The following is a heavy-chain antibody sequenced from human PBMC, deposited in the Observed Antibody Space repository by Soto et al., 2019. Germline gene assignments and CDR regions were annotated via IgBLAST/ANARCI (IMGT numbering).Heavy chain of an antibody. CDR1: GFTFSSYA. CDR3: AKDRDAAAAGTTKFYGMDV. V-gene: IGHV3-23*01. D-gene: IGHD6-13*01. J-gene: IGHJ6*02. CDR2: ISGSGDST. Sequence: EVQLLESGGGLVQPGGSLRLSCAASGFTFSSYAMSWVRQAPGKGLEWVSVISGSGDSTYYADSVRGRFTTSRHNSKNSLYLQMNSLSAEDTAVYYCAKDRDAAAAGTTKFYGMDVWGQGTRVNVS.